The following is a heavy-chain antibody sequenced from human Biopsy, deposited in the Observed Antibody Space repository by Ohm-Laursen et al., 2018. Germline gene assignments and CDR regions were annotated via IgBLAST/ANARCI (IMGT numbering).Heavy chain of an antibody. CDR1: GFTFSDYY. Sequence: SLRLSCAASGFTFSDYYMSWIRQAPGKGLEWLSYISGSGTTIFYADSVKGRFTVSRDNAKNSLYLQMNSLTVEDTAVYYCARDGAGSYHDYWGQGTLVTVPP. J-gene: IGHJ4*02. CDR2: ISGSGTTI. D-gene: IGHD3-10*01. V-gene: IGHV3-11*01. CDR3: ARDGAGSYHDY.